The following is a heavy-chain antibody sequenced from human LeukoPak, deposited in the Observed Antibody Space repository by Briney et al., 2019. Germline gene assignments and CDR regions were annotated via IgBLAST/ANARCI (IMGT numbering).Heavy chain of an antibody. Sequence: ASVKLSCKASGYSFTSNVISWVRQAPGQGLEWMGWISAYNGNTNYAQKLQGRVTMTTDTSTSTAYMELRSLRSDDTAVYYCARFGLGKHIEVAGIPFDIWGQGTMVTVSS. J-gene: IGHJ3*02. D-gene: IGHD6-19*01. CDR3: ARFGLGKHIEVAGIPFDI. V-gene: IGHV1-18*01. CDR2: ISAYNGNT. CDR1: GYSFTSNV.